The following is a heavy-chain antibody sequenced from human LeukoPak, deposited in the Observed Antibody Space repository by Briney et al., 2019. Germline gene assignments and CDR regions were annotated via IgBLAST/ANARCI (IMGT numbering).Heavy chain of an antibody. CDR2: IIPIFGIA. CDR1: GGTFSSYA. J-gene: IGHJ5*02. D-gene: IGHD2-15*01. V-gene: IGHV1-69*04. Sequence: ASVKVSCKASGGTFSSYAISWVRQAPGQGLEWMGRIIPIFGIANYAQKFQGRVTITAAKSTSTAYMELSSLRPEDTAVYYCARAGYCSGGSCPVSWFDPWGQGTLVTVSS. CDR3: ARAGYCSGGSCPVSWFDP.